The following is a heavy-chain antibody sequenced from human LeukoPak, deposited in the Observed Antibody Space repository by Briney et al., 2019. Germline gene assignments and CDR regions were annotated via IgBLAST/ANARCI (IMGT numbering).Heavy chain of an antibody. J-gene: IGHJ4*02. V-gene: IGHV4-61*02. CDR3: ARGVSSGYYFPSYYFDY. CDR2: IYTSGST. Sequence: SQTLSLTCTVSGGSISSGSYYWSWIRQPAGKGLEWIGRIYTSGSTNYNPSLKSRVTISVDTSKNQFSLKLSSVTAADTAVYYCARGVSSGYYFPSYYFDYWGQGTLVTVSS. CDR1: GGSISSGSYY. D-gene: IGHD3-22*01.